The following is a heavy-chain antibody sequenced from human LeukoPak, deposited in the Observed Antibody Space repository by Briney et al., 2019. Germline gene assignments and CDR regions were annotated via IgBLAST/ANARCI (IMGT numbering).Heavy chain of an antibody. V-gene: IGHV3-21*01. J-gene: IGHJ4*02. Sequence: GGSLRLSCAASGFTFSSYSMNWVRQAPGKGLEWVSSISNSSGYIYYADSVKGRFTISRDNAKSSLYLQMNSLRAEDTGVYYCARDPPWSGYSGYEGRFDYWGQGTLVTVSS. CDR1: GFTFSSYS. CDR2: ISNSSGYI. CDR3: ARDPPWSGYSGYEGRFDY. D-gene: IGHD5-12*01.